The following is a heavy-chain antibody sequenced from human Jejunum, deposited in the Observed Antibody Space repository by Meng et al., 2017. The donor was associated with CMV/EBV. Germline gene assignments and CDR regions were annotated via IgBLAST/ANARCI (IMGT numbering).Heavy chain of an antibody. Sequence: SRYTFNTYVIHWVRQAPGQGLEWMGWINAGNGDTKYSQKCQGRVTITRDTSASTAYMELSSLRSEDTAVYYCARDIPYTSSWRNWFDPWGQGTLVTVSS. J-gene: IGHJ5*02. CDR1: RYTFNTYV. CDR3: ARDIPYTSSWRNWFDP. D-gene: IGHD6-13*01. CDR2: INAGNGDT. V-gene: IGHV1-3*01.